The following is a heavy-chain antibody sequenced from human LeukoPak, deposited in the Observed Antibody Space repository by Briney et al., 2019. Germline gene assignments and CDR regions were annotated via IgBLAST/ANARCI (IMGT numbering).Heavy chain of an antibody. D-gene: IGHD3-10*01. Sequence: SDPLSLTCTVSGGSISSSSYYWGWIRQPPGKGLEWIGSIYYSGSNYYYPSLKSRVTRSVDTSKDKFSLKLCLVTAADTAVYYCARVVLLGTMVRGFDYWGQGTLVTVSS. J-gene: IGHJ4*02. CDR2: IYYSGSN. CDR1: GGSISSSSYY. V-gene: IGHV4-39*07. CDR3: ARVVLLGTMVRGFDY.